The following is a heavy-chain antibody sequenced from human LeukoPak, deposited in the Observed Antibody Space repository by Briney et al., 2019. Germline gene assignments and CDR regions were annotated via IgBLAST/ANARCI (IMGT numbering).Heavy chain of an antibody. V-gene: IGHV3-30*18. CDR2: ISYDGSNK. CDR1: GFTFSSYG. J-gene: IGHJ4*02. CDR3: AKDEDGGYYDSSGPTA. D-gene: IGHD3-22*01. Sequence: GGSLRLSCAASGFTFSSYGMHWVRQAPGKGLEWVAVISYDGSNKYYADSVKGRFTISRDNSKNTLYLQMNSLRAEDTAVYYCAKDEDGGYYDSSGPTAWGQGTLVTVSS.